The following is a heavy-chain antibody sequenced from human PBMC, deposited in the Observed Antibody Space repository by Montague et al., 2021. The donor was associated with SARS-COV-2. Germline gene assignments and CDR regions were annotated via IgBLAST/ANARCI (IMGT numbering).Heavy chain of an antibody. CDR2: INHSGST. D-gene: IGHD3-10*01. Sequence: SETLSLTCAVYGGSFSGYYWSRIRQPPGKGLEWIGEINHSGSTXXXPSXXXRVTISVDTSKNQFSLKLSSVTAADTAVYYCAIPMVRGFSRAFDIWGQGTMVTVSS. J-gene: IGHJ3*02. V-gene: IGHV4-34*01. CDR1: GGSFSGYY. CDR3: AIPMVRGFSRAFDI.